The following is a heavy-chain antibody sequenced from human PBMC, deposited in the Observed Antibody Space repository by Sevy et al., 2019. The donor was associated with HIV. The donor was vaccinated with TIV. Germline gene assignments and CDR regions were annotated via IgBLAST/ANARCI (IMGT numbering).Heavy chain of an antibody. V-gene: IGHV1-18*01. D-gene: IGHD1-26*01. Sequence: ASVKVSCKASGYTFTSYGISWVRQAPGQGLEWMGWISAYNGNTNYPQKLQGRVTMTTDTSTSTAYMELRSLRTDDTAVYYRARGPHAANSGSDLGDAFDIWGQGTMVTVSS. CDR3: ARGPHAANSGSDLGDAFDI. CDR2: ISAYNGNT. CDR1: GYTFTSYG. J-gene: IGHJ3*02.